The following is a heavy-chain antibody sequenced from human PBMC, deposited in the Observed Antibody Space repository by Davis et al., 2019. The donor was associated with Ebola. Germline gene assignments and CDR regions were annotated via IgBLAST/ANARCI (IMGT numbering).Heavy chain of an antibody. Sequence: SDTLSLTSSVSQDSISGFYWSWIRQSPGKGLEWIAFTHSSGTTNYNPSLRSRVAMSVDTSRNQFSLNLTSVTSADTAVYYCARHSVGTLLWFGDAFDIWGQGTLVTVSS. J-gene: IGHJ3*02. V-gene: IGHV4-59*08. CDR1: QDSISGFY. CDR3: ARHSVGTLLWFGDAFDI. CDR2: THSSGTT. D-gene: IGHD5-18*01.